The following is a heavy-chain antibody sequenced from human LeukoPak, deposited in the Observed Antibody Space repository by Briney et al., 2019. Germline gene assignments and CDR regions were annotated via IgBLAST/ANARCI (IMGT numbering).Heavy chain of an antibody. D-gene: IGHD5-12*01. CDR1: GDSVSSNGAA. CDR2: TYYRSKWYN. V-gene: IGHV6-1*01. Sequence: SQTLSLTCAISGDSVSSNGAAWNWIRQSPSRGLEWLGRTYYRSKWYNDYAVSVKSRITLNPDTSKNQFSLQLNSVTPEDTAVYYCARETTPLIYSGYDYRFDYWGQGTLVTVSS. J-gene: IGHJ4*02. CDR3: ARETTPLIYSGYDYRFDY.